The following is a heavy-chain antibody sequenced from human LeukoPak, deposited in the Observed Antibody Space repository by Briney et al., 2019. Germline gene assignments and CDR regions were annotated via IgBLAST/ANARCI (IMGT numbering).Heavy chain of an antibody. CDR3: ARKVSTGTHYYFYGMDV. J-gene: IGHJ6*02. CDR2: ISGDAAKT. CDR1: GFTFYSYA. Sequence: GGSLRLSCAASGFTFYSYAMSWVRQAPGKGLEWVSGISGDAAKTYYVDSVKGRFTISRDNSKNTVFLQMNSLRADDTALYYCARKVSTGTHYYFYGMDVWGQGTTVTVSS. D-gene: IGHD1-7*01. V-gene: IGHV3-23*01.